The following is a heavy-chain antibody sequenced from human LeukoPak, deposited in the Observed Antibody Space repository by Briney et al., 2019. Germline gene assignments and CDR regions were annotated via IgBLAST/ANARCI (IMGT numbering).Heavy chain of an antibody. Sequence: GGPLRLSCAASGISVSNDYMSWVRQAPGKGLEWVSAIYADGYTRDAASVKGRFSISRHNSKNTVYLQMDNLRPEDTAVYYCARDRRGEKDFDVWGPGTMVTVSS. CDR1: GISVSNDY. CDR2: IYADGYT. CDR3: ARDRRGEKDFDV. J-gene: IGHJ3*01. V-gene: IGHV3-53*04.